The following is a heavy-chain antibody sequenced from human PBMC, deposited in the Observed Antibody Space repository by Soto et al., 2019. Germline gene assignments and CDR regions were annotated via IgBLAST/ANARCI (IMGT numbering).Heavy chain of an antibody. CDR1: GYTLTELS. CDR3: GTDLFRVRVTSLDY. J-gene: IGHJ4*02. D-gene: IGHD3-10*01. Sequence: ASVKVSCKVSGYTLTELSMHWVRQAPGKGLEWMGGFDPEDGETIYAQKFQGRVTMTEDTSTDTAYMELSSLRSEDTAVYYCGTDLFRVRVTSLDYWGQGTLVTVSS. CDR2: FDPEDGET. V-gene: IGHV1-24*01.